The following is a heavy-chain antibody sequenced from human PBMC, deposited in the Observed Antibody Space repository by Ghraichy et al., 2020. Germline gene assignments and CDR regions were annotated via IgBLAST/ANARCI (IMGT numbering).Heavy chain of an antibody. CDR1: GGSFSGYY. CDR2: INHSGST. V-gene: IGHV4-34*01. CDR3: ARRNTMVQGVIIKEFDY. D-gene: IGHD3-10*01. Sequence: SETLSLTCAVYGGSFSGYYWSWIRQPPGKGLEWIGEINHSGSTNYNPSLKSRVTISVDTSKNQFSLKLSSVTAADTAVYYCARRNTMVQGVIIKEFDYWGQGTLVTVSS. J-gene: IGHJ4*02.